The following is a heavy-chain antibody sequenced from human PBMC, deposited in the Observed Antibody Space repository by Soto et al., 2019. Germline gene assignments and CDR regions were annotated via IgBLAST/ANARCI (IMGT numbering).Heavy chain of an antibody. V-gene: IGHV2-5*02. CDR2: IYWDDDE. D-gene: IGHD5-18*01. CDR3: EHRPRGYSYHFDY. CDR1: GFSLTTRGLG. Sequence: QITLKESGPTLVKPTQTLTLTCTFSGFSLTTRGLGVGWIRQPPGKALEWLALIYWDDDEGYSPSLKSRLTIPKDTSKHPVVLTMTDMDPVATSTYYCEHRPRGYSYHFDYWGQGTRVTVSS. J-gene: IGHJ4*02.